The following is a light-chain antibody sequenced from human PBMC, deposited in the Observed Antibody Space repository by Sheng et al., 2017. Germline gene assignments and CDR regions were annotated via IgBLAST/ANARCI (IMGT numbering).Light chain of an antibody. CDR1: QGINNY. V-gene: IGKV1-9*01. CDR2: AAS. J-gene: IGKJ3*01. CDR3: QQYDNVRST. Sequence: DIQLTQSPSFLSASVGDRVTITCRASQGINNYLAWYQQKPGKAPNLLIYAASTLQSGVPSRFSGSGSGTEFTLTISSLQPEDFATYYCQQYDNVRSTFGPGTKVDIK.